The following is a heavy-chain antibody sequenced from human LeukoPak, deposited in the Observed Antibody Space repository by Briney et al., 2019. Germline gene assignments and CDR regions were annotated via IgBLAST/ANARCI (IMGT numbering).Heavy chain of an antibody. CDR3: AKDLIAVADEPNWFDP. V-gene: IGHV3-30*18. J-gene: IGHJ5*02. CDR1: GFTFSSYG. Sequence: GRSLRLSCAASGFTFSSYGMHWVRQAPGKGLEWVAVISYDGSNKYYADSVKGRFTISRDNSKNTLYLQMNSPRAEDTAVYYCAKDLIAVADEPNWFDPWGQGTLVTVSS. CDR2: ISYDGSNK. D-gene: IGHD6-19*01.